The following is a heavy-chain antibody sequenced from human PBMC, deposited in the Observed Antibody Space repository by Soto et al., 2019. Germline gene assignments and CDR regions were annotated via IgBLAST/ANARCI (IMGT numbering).Heavy chain of an antibody. CDR2: IYRTGST. V-gene: IGHV4-4*02. Sequence: QVQLQESGPGLVKTSGTLSLTCAVAGGSFTSNNCWTWVRQPPGQGLEWIGEIYRTGSTNYYPSLKSRVTISLDKSENQFSMRVTSLTSADTAVYYCASRDPGTSVDYWGQGTLVTVSS. D-gene: IGHD1-7*01. CDR1: GGSFTSNNC. J-gene: IGHJ4*02. CDR3: ASRDPGTSVDY.